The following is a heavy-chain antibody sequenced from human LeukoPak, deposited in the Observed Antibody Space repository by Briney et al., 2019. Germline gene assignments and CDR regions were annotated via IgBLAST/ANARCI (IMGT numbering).Heavy chain of an antibody. V-gene: IGHV3-30*18. D-gene: IGHD4-17*01. Sequence: GGSLRLSCAASGFTFSSYGMHWVRQAPGKGLEWVAVISYDGSNKYYADSVKGRFTISRDNSKNTLYLQMNSLRAEDTAVYYCAKGRDYGHFDYWGQGTLVTASS. CDR2: ISYDGSNK. CDR1: GFTFSSYG. J-gene: IGHJ4*02. CDR3: AKGRDYGHFDY.